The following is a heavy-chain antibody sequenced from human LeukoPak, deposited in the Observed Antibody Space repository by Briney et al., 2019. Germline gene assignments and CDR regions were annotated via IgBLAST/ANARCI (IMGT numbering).Heavy chain of an antibody. D-gene: IGHD5-12*01. CDR2: ISWDGGVT. Sequence: GGSLRLSCAASGFIFDDYLIHWVRQRPGKGLEWVSLISWDGGVTYHADSVKGRFTISRDNSKNSLYLQMNSLRAEDTAVYYCASDGGSDHHGLFDYWGQGTLVTVSS. CDR3: ASDGGSDHHGLFDY. V-gene: IGHV3-43*01. CDR1: GFIFDDYL. J-gene: IGHJ4*02.